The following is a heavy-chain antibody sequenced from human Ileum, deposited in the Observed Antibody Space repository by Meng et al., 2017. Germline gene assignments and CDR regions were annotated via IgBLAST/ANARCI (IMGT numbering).Heavy chain of an antibody. V-gene: IGHV1-18*01. CDR3: ARDQIGDYVWDY. CDR2: VSTYNDDT. D-gene: IGHD4-17*01. CDR1: GYTFTSTNYG. J-gene: IGHJ4*02. Sequence: QVQLVQSGAEVKKPGASVKVSCKASGYTFTSTNYGISWMRQAPGQGLEWMGWVSTYNDDTNRVQKFQDRVTMTTDTSTSTVYMELRSLRSDDTAVYYCARDQIGDYVWDYWGQGTLVTVSS.